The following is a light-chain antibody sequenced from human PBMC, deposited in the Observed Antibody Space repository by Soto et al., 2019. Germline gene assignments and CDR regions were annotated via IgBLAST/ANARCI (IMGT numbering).Light chain of an antibody. Sequence: EIVLTQSAATLSLSPRERATLSCRASRSVSNYLAWYQQTPGQPPRLLIYAASNRATGIPARFSGSGSGTDFTLTIISLEPEDFALYYCQQRGNWPPTFGPGTKVDIK. CDR2: AAS. V-gene: IGKV3-11*01. J-gene: IGKJ1*01. CDR3: QQRGNWPPT. CDR1: RSVSNY.